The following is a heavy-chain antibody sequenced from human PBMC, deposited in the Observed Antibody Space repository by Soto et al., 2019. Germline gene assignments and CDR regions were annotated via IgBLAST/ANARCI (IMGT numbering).Heavy chain of an antibody. CDR2: VYHTGAT. CDR3: ARGGNRYSNVASGVGGFDF. J-gene: IGHJ4*02. D-gene: IGHD5-12*01. Sequence: SETLSLTCTVSGASIISSYWSWSRQSPERGLEWIAYVYHTGATNYNPSLKSRVTISLDTSKGQFSLNLTSLTTAGTAVYFCARGGNRYSNVASGVGGFDFWGQGSLVTVSS. V-gene: IGHV4-59*01. CDR1: GASIISSY.